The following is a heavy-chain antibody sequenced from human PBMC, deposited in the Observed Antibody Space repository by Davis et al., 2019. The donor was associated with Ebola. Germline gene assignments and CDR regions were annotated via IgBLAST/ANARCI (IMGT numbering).Heavy chain of an antibody. CDR3: AKALEWAYGSDSGYAFDI. Sequence: PGGSLRLSCAASGFTFSSYAMNWVRQAPGKGLEWVSAFSGRGDSTYYADSVKGRFTISRDNSKNTLYLQMNSLRAEDTAVYYCAKALEWAYGSDSGYAFDIWGQGTMVTVSS. J-gene: IGHJ3*02. D-gene: IGHD6-19*01. CDR1: GFTFSSYA. V-gene: IGHV3-23*01. CDR2: FSGRGDST.